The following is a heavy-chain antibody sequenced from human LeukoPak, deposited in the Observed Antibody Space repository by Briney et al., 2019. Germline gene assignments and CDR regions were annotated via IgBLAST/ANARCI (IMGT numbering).Heavy chain of an antibody. CDR1: GYTFTAYY. Sequence: ASVKVSCKASGYTFTAYYMHWVRQAPGQGLEWMGWINPNSGGTNYAQKFQGRVTMTRDTSISTAYMELSRLRSDDTAVYYCATPVAGGDAFDIWGQGTMVTVSS. CDR3: ATPVAGGDAFDI. D-gene: IGHD6-19*01. CDR2: INPNSGGT. V-gene: IGHV1-2*02. J-gene: IGHJ3*02.